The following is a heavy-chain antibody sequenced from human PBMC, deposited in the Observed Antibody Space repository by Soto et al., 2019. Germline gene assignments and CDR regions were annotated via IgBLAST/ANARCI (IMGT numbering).Heavy chain of an antibody. CDR2: IDPDNGNT. Sequence: QVQLVQSGAEVRKPGASVNISCWASGFTFGDNLINWVRQVPGQSLEWMGWIDPDNGNTKSSQTFHGRATISRHSSAIVSYVEVTDLTSDDTAVYYCARYILSVGPRANDAFDVWGQGTMVTVSS. CDR1: GFTFGDNL. J-gene: IGHJ3*01. CDR3: ARYILSVGPRANDAFDV. D-gene: IGHD2-15*01. V-gene: IGHV1-3*01.